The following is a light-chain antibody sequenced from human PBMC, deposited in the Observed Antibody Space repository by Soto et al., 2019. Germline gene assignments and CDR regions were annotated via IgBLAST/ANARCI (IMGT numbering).Light chain of an antibody. V-gene: IGKV3D-20*02. CDR1: QSVTNNN. CDR2: AAS. J-gene: IGKJ4*01. Sequence: EIVLTQSPGTLSLSPGERVTLSCRASQSVTNNNLAWFQQKPGQAPRLLIHAASTRAVGIPDRFSGSGSGTDFTLAISRLEPEDFAVYYCQQRNDWPLTFGGGTKVEIK. CDR3: QQRNDWPLT.